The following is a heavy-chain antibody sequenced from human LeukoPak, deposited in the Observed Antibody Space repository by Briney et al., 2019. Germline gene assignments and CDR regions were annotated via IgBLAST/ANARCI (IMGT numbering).Heavy chain of an antibody. CDR1: GFSFSNYW. V-gene: IGHV3-74*01. CDR3: ARSDSGDVDY. Sequence: GGSLRLSCAASGFSFSNYWMHWVRQTPGKGLAWVSRINTDGTSTSYADSVKGRFTISRDNAKNTLYLQVNSLRAEDTALYFCARSDSGDVDYWGQGTLVTVSS. CDR2: INTDGTST. J-gene: IGHJ4*02. D-gene: IGHD3-10*01.